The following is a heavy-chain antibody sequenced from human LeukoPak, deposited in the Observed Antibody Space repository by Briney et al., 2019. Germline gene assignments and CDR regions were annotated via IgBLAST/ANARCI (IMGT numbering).Heavy chain of an antibody. CDR3: ARQPYTSSYYFDY. V-gene: IGHV4-39*01. CDR1: GGSISSYY. Sequence: TSETLSLTCTVSGGSISSYYWGWIRQPPGKGLEWIGSIYYSGSTYYNPSLKSRVTISVDTSKNQFSLKLSSVTAADTAVYYCARQPYTSSYYFDYWGQRTLVTVSS. D-gene: IGHD6-6*01. J-gene: IGHJ4*02. CDR2: IYYSGST.